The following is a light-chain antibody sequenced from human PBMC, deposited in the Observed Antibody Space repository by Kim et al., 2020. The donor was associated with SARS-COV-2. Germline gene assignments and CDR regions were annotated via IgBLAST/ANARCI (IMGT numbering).Light chain of an antibody. Sequence: GQRVTISCSGSSSNIGSNYVYWYQQLPGTAPKLLIYRNNQRPSGGPDRFSGSKSGTSASLAISGLRSEDEADYYCAAWDDSMSGRVFGTGTKVTVL. V-gene: IGLV1-47*01. CDR1: SSNIGSNY. CDR3: AAWDDSMSGRV. CDR2: RNN. J-gene: IGLJ1*01.